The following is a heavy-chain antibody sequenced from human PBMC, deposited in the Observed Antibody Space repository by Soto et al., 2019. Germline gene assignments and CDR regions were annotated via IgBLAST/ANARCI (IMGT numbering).Heavy chain of an antibody. V-gene: IGHV3-30-3*01. Sequence: QVQLVESGGGVVQPGRSLRLSCAASGFTFSSYAMHWVRPAPGKGLARVAVISYAGSNNYCAESVKGRFTISRDNSKNTLYLQMNSLRAEDTAVYYCARDGVAGTVYRIQKIFDYWGQGTLVTVSS. CDR3: ARDGVAGTVYRIQKIFDY. D-gene: IGHD6-19*01. J-gene: IGHJ4*02. CDR1: GFTFSSYA. CDR2: ISYAGSNN.